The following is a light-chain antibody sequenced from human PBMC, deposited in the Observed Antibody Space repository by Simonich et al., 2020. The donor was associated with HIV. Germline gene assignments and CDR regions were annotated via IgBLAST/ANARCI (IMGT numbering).Light chain of an antibody. Sequence: EVVMTQSPATLSVSPGERATLSCRASQSVSSNLAWYQQKPGQAPRLLIYDASTRATGIPARFSGSGSGTELTLTISSMQSEDFAVYYCQQYNNWPFTFGPGTKVDIK. CDR2: DAS. V-gene: IGKV3-15*01. J-gene: IGKJ3*01. CDR1: QSVSSN. CDR3: QQYNNWPFT.